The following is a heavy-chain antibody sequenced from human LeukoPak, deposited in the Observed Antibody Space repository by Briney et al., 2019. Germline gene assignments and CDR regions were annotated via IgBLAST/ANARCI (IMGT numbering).Heavy chain of an antibody. CDR2: IYHSGST. D-gene: IGHD3-22*01. CDR3: ASTLYYYDSSGPGGSDAFDI. CDR1: GYPISSGYY. V-gene: IGHV4-38-2*01. J-gene: IGHJ3*02. Sequence: PSETLSLTCAVSGYPISSGYYWGWIRQPPGKGLEWIGIIYHSGSTYYNPSLKSRVTISVDTSKNQFSLKLSSVTAADTAVYYCASTLYYYDSSGPGGSDAFDIWGQGTMVTVSS.